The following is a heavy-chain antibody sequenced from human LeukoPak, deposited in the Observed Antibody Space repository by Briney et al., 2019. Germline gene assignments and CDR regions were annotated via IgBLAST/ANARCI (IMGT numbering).Heavy chain of an antibody. CDR2: ISSSSSTI. D-gene: IGHD2-15*01. V-gene: IGHV3-48*01. J-gene: IGHJ4*02. CDR3: AIGYCSGGSCHGYGY. Sequence: GGSLRLSCAASGFTLSSYRMNWVRQAPGKGLEWVSYISSSSSTIYYADSVKGRFTISRDNAKNSLYLQMNSLRAEDTAVYYCAIGYCSGGSCHGYGYWGQGTLVTVSS. CDR1: GFTLSSYR.